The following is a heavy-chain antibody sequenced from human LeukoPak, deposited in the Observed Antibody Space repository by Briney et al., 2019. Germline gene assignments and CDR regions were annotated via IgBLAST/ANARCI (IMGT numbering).Heavy chain of an antibody. Sequence: GASVKVSCKASGYTFTGYYMLWVRQAPGQGLEWMGWINPNSGDTNYAQKFQGRVTMTRDTSISTAYMELSRLRSDDTAVYYCARDRSGSYYDYWGQGTLVTVSS. CDR3: ARDRSGSYYDY. D-gene: IGHD1-26*01. CDR1: GYTFTGYY. CDR2: INPNSGDT. J-gene: IGHJ4*02. V-gene: IGHV1-2*02.